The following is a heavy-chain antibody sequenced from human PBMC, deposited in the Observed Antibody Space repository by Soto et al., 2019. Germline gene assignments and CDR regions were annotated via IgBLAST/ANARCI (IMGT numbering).Heavy chain of an antibody. Sequence: GGSLRLSCAASGFTVSSNYMSWVRQAPGKGLEWVSVIYSGGSTYYADSVKGRFTISRDNSKNTLYLQMNSLRAEDTAVYYCAREYQSKPNNNYAFDIWGEGTMVPVSS. D-gene: IGHD4-4*01. J-gene: IGHJ3*02. V-gene: IGHV3-53*01. CDR2: IYSGGST. CDR3: AREYQSKPNNNYAFDI. CDR1: GFTVSSNY.